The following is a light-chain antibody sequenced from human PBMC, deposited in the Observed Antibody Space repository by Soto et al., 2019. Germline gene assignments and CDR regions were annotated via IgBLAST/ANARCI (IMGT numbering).Light chain of an antibody. CDR3: CSYTNSGTRV. CDR1: NSDVGNSNV. V-gene: IGLV2-23*01. J-gene: IGLJ7*01. Sequence: QSALTQPASVSGSPGQSITISCAGTNSDVGNSNVVSWYQQHPGEAPKLIIYEATKRPSGISNRFSGSKSGNTASLTISGLRAEDEADYHCCSYTNSGTRVFGGGTQLTVL. CDR2: EAT.